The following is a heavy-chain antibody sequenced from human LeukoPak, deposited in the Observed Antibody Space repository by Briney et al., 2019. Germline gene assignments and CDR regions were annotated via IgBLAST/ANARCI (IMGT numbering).Heavy chain of an antibody. CDR3: ATEGQRVYPDYDFWNGFFR. D-gene: IGHD3-3*01. Sequence: PGGSLRLSCAASGFTFSNHDMNWVRQAPGKGLEWISSIDIDGTYIHYADSVRGRFNISRDNAKNSVFMQLTKLKVEDTAVYDCATEGQRVYPDYDFWNGFFRWGQGALVTVSP. CDR2: IDIDGTYI. CDR1: GFTFSNHD. V-gene: IGHV3-21*01. J-gene: IGHJ4*02.